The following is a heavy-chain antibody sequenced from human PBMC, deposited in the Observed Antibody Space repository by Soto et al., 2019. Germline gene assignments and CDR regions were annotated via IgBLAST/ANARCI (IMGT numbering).Heavy chain of an antibody. Sequence: QVQLVQSGAELKKPGSSVRVSCQASGGTFSSYSVNWVRQAPGQGLEWMGGIIPIFPTADHAQRFQGRVTITADKSTNTAYMELRRLRSDDTAVYYCASRSSVFGVVAMCGLDVWGQGTTVTVSS. J-gene: IGHJ6*02. CDR2: IIPIFPTA. V-gene: IGHV1-69*14. CDR1: GGTFSSYS. D-gene: IGHD3-3*01. CDR3: ASRSSVFGVVAMCGLDV.